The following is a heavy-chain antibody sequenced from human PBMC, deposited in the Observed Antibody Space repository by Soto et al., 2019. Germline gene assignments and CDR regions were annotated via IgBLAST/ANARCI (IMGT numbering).Heavy chain of an antibody. J-gene: IGHJ6*02. Sequence: SVKVSCKASGGTFSSYAISWVRQAPGQGLEWMGGIIPIFGTANYAQKFQGRVTITADESTSTAYMELSSLRSEDTAVYYCARIRGVVPYYYYGMDVWGQGTTVTVSS. CDR1: GGTFSSYA. CDR3: ARIRGVVPYYYYGMDV. D-gene: IGHD3-3*01. CDR2: IIPIFGTA. V-gene: IGHV1-69*13.